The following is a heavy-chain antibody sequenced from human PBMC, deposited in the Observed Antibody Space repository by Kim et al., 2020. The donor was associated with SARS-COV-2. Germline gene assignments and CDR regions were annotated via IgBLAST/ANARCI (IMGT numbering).Heavy chain of an antibody. D-gene: IGHD6-13*01. J-gene: IGHJ4*02. CDR1: GFTFSDYY. Sequence: GGSLRLSCAASGFTFSDYYMAWLCQAPGKGLEWVSYISYSGDKTYYADSVKGRFTVSRDNAKNSLHLQLNDLRVDDTAVYYCARGDPNAAAGFYWGQGTLVTVSS. V-gene: IGHV3-11*01. CDR2: ISYSGDKT. CDR3: ARGDPNAAAGFY.